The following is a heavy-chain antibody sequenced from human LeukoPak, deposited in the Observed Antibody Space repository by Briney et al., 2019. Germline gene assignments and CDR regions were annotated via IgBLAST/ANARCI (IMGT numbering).Heavy chain of an antibody. CDR2: IKQDGSQK. D-gene: IGHD6-19*01. CDR1: GFTFSSYW. V-gene: IGHV3-7*03. J-gene: IGHJ4*02. Sequence: PGGSLRLSCAASGFTFSSYWMTWVRQAPGKGLEWVANIKQDGSQKYYVDSVKGRFTISRDNAKNSLYLQMNSLRAEDTALYYCARETGGWYGDFDYWGQGTLVTVSS. CDR3: ARETGGWYGDFDY.